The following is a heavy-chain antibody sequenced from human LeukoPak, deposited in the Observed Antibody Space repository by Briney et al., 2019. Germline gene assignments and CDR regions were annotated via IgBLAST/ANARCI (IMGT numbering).Heavy chain of an antibody. Sequence: GGSLRLSCAASGFTFSSYGIHWVRQAPGKGLEWVAFIRYDGSNKFYTDSVKGRFTISRDNSKNTLYLQMNSLRAEDTAVYYCAKDLYGSGSYQIRLFDYWGQGTLVTVSS. J-gene: IGHJ4*02. V-gene: IGHV3-30*02. CDR3: AKDLYGSGSYQIRLFDY. CDR2: IRYDGSNK. CDR1: GFTFSSYG. D-gene: IGHD3-10*01.